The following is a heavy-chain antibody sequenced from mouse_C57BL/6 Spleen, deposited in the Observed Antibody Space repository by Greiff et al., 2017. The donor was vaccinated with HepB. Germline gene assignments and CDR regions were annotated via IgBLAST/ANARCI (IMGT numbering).Heavy chain of an antibody. V-gene: IGHV5-9-1*02. CDR2: ISSGGDYI. J-gene: IGHJ1*03. D-gene: IGHD1-1*01. CDR1: GFTFSSYA. CDR3: TLYGSRLYWYFDV. Sequence: EVNVVESGEGLVKPGGSLKLSCAASGFTFSSYAMSWVRQTPEKRLEWVAYISSGGDYIYYADTVKGRFTISRDNARNTLYLQMSSLKSEDTAMYYCTLYGSRLYWYFDVWGTGTTVTVSS.